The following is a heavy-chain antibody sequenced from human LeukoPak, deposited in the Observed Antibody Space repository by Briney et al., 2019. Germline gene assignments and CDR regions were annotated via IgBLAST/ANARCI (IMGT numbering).Heavy chain of an antibody. V-gene: IGHV4-61*02. Sequence: PSHTLSLTCTVSGGSISSGSYYWSWIRQPAGKGLEWIGRIYTSGSTNYNPSLKSRVTISVDKSKNQFSLKLSSVTAADTAVYYCAHSSSSTLYYFDYWGQGTLVTVSS. J-gene: IGHJ4*02. CDR1: GGSISSGSYY. CDR2: IYTSGST. CDR3: AHSSSSTLYYFDY. D-gene: IGHD6-13*01.